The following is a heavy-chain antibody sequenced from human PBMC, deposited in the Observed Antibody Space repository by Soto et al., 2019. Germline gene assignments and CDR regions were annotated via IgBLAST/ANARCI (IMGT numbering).Heavy chain of an antibody. V-gene: IGHV4-59*01. CDR1: GGSISSYY. D-gene: IGHD3-10*01. CDR3: ARVWSGNPDY. CDR2: IYYSGST. Sequence: PSETLSLTCTVSGGSISSYYWSWIRQPPGKGLEWIGYIYYSGSTNYNPSLKSRVTISVDTSKNQFSLKLSSVTAADTAVYYCARVWSGNPDYWGQGTLVTVSS. J-gene: IGHJ4*02.